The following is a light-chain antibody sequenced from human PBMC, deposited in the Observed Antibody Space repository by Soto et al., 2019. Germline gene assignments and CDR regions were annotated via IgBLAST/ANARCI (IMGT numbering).Light chain of an antibody. CDR2: AAS. Sequence: AIQMTQSPSSLSASVGDRVTITCRASQGIGTDLGWYQQKPGKAPNLLIYAASRLQSGVPSRFSGSGSGTDFTLTISSLQPEDFATYYCLQDYSYPLTFGGGTKVEIK. CDR3: LQDYSYPLT. J-gene: IGKJ4*01. CDR1: QGIGTD. V-gene: IGKV1-6*01.